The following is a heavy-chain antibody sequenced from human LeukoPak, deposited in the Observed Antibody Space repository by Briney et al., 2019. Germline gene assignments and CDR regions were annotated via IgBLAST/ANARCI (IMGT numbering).Heavy chain of an antibody. CDR2: IWYDGSNK. V-gene: IGHV3-33*01. CDR3: AREEFSGGSPYSYGHALGYYGMDV. CDR1: GFTSSSYG. Sequence: PGGSLRLSCAASGFTSSSYGMHWVRQAPGKGLEWVAVIWYDGSNKYYADSVKGRFTISRDNSKNTLYLQMNSLRAEDTAVYYCAREEFSGGSPYSYGHALGYYGMDVWGQGTTVTVSS. J-gene: IGHJ6*02. D-gene: IGHD5-18*01.